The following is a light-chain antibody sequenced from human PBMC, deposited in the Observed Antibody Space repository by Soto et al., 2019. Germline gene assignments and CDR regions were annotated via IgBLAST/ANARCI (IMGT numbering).Light chain of an antibody. Sequence: DIQMPQFPSSLSASVGDRVTITCRASQGIRNDLGWYQQKPGKAPKRLIYAASSLQSGVPSRFRGSGSRTEFTHAISSLQPEESATYYCLQPSTYPLAFGQGTKVEIK. CDR1: QGIRND. V-gene: IGKV1-17*01. CDR2: AAS. CDR3: LQPSTYPLA. J-gene: IGKJ1*01.